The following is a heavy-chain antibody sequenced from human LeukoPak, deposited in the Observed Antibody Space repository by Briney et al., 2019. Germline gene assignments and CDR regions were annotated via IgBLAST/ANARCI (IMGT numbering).Heavy chain of an antibody. CDR3: TSGLYYDSWSDLFDY. CDR1: GFTFGDYA. CDR2: IRRKANGGTT. V-gene: IGHV3-49*04. Sequence: PGGSLRLSCTASGFTFGDYAMSWVRQAPGKGPEWVGFIRRKANGGTTEYAASVKGRFTISRDDSKSIAYLQMNSLKTGDTAVYYCTSGLYYDSWSDLFDYWGQGTLVTVSS. D-gene: IGHD3-3*01. J-gene: IGHJ4*02.